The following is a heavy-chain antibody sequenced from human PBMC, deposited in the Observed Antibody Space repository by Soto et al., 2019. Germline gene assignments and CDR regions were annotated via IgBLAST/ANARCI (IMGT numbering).Heavy chain of an antibody. CDR1: GFTFGDYV. CDR3: TRTSVDWEILFFDY. J-gene: IGHJ4*02. Sequence: HPGGSLRLSCRSSGFTFGDYVLSWVRQAPGKGLEWVGFIRSKAYGGTTEYAASVRGRFTISRDDSKSIAYLRMNSLKTEDTAVYYCTRTSVDWEILFFDYWGQGTLVTVSS. V-gene: IGHV3-49*04. D-gene: IGHD3-10*01. CDR2: IRSKAYGGTT.